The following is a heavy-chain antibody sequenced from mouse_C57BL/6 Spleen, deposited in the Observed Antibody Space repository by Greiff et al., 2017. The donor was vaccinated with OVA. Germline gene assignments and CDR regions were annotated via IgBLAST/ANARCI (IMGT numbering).Heavy chain of an antibody. J-gene: IGHJ2*01. D-gene: IGHD2-3*01. CDR3: ARRGWLLRGFDY. CDR2: INPNNGGT. CDR1: GYTFTDYY. V-gene: IGHV1-26*01. Sequence: VQLKQSGPELVKPGASVKISCKASGYTFTDYYMNWVKQSHGKSLEWIGDINPNNGGTSYNQKFKGKATLTVDKSSSTAYMELRSLTSEDSAVYYCARRGWLLRGFDYWGQGTTLTVSS.